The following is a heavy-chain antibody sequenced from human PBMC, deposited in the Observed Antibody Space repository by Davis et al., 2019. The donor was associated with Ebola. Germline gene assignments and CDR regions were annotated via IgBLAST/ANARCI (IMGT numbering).Heavy chain of an antibody. CDR2: VRNDESVR. V-gene: IGHV3-30*02. D-gene: IGHD3-3*01. CDR3: ARSAAIFGVPRLSKYYGMDV. J-gene: IGHJ6*02. Sequence: PGGSLRLSCAASGFTFRNYGMHWFRQPPGKGLEWVAFVRNDESVRVDADSVTGRFTISRDNSKNTLYLQMNSLRTEDTAVYYCARSAAIFGVPRLSKYYGMDVWGQGTTVMVSS. CDR1: GFTFRNYG.